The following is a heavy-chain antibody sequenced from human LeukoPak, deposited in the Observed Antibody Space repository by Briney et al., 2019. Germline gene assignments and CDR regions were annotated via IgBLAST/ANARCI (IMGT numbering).Heavy chain of an antibody. J-gene: IGHJ4*02. V-gene: IGHV3-7*01. CDR1: GFTFSSCW. D-gene: IGHD3-16*01. Sequence: GSLRLSCAASGFTFSSCWISWVRQAPGKGLEWVANIKQDGSEKYYVDSVKGRFTISRDNAKNSLYLQMNSLRAEDTALYYCASGRQLGYWGQGTLVTVSS. CDR2: IKQDGSEK. CDR3: ASGRQLGY.